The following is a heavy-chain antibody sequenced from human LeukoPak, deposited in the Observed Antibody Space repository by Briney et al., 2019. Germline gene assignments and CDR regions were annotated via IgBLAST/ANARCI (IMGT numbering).Heavy chain of an antibody. J-gene: IGHJ1*01. CDR1: GFTFSSYG. V-gene: IGHV3-30*02. CDR2: IRYDGSNK. D-gene: IGHD2-2*01. CDR3: ARGCSITSCLRSA. Sequence: GGSLRLSCAVSGFTFSSYGMQWVRQAPGKGLEWVAFIRYDGSNKYYADSVKGRFTISRDNSKNTLYLQMNSLRAEDTAVYYCARGCSITSCLRSAWGQRTLVTVSS.